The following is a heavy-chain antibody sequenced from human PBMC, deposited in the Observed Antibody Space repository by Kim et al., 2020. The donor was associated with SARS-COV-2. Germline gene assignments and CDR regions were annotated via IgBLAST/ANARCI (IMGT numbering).Heavy chain of an antibody. Sequence: GGSLRLSCAASGFTFSSYEMNWVRQAPGKGLEWVSYITSSGSTIYYAYSVKGRFTISRDTAKNSLYLKMNSLRAEDTAVYYCASAYSPSWYNYYYYGMDVWGQGTTVTVSS. CDR3: ASAYSPSWYNYYYYGMDV. V-gene: IGHV3-48*03. CDR1: GFTFSSYE. CDR2: ITSSGSTI. D-gene: IGHD6-13*01. J-gene: IGHJ6*02.